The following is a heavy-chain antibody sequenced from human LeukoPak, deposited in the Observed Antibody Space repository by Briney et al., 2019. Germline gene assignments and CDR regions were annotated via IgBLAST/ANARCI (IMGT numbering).Heavy chain of an antibody. CDR2: INNDGSRI. D-gene: IGHD3-22*01. V-gene: IGHV3-74*01. J-gene: IGHJ5*02. Sequence: GGSLRLSCAASGFTFSSNWMHWVRQAPGKGRVWVSHINNDGSRINYAESVKGRFTVSRDNAKNTLYLQMNSLRAEDTAVYYCATSMAGYNWFDPWGQGTLVTVSS. CDR1: GFTFSSNW. CDR3: ATSMAGYNWFDP.